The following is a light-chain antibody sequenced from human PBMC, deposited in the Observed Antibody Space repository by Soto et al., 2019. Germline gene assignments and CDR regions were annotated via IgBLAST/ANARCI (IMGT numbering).Light chain of an antibody. V-gene: IGKV1-5*01. CDR2: DVS. Sequence: DIDMTQSPSTLSASVGDRVTITCRASQSIRNWLAWYQQKPGKAPKFLIYDVSSLESGVPSRFSGSGSGTEFTLTISSLQPDDFAAYYCQQYHICWTFGQGTKVDIK. J-gene: IGKJ1*01. CDR1: QSIRNW. CDR3: QQYHICWT.